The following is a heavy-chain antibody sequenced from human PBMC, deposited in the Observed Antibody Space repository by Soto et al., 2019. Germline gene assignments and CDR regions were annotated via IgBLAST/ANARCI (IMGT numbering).Heavy chain of an antibody. Sequence: VGSLRLSCAVSGFTFSNYAISWLPHAPGKGLERALIISVSGDTSYYADSLKGRFTIPRDNSTNTLFLQMNSLGAGDSAKYYCAKEGTSGLYYFDYWGAGTLVTVSS. J-gene: IGHJ4*02. D-gene: IGHD5-12*01. CDR3: AKEGTSGLYYFDY. CDR1: GFTFSNYA. CDR2: ISVSGDTS. V-gene: IGHV3-23*01.